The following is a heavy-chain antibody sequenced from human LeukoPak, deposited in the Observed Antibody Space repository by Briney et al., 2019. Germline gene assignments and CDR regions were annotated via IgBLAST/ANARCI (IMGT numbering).Heavy chain of an antibody. D-gene: IGHD1-26*01. J-gene: IGHJ4*02. V-gene: IGHV3-23*01. Sequence: GGSLRLSCAASGFFVSDNYMSWVRQAPGKGLEWVSGISGSGGSTYYADSVKGRFTISRDNSKNTLYLQMNSLTDEDTAVYYCAKKWGVGTTTLDYFDYWGQGTLVTVSS. CDR3: AKKWGVGTTTLDYFDY. CDR2: ISGSGGST. CDR1: GFFVSDNY.